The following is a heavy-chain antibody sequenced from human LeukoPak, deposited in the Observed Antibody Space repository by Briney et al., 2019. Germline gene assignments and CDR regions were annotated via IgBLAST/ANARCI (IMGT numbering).Heavy chain of an antibody. Sequence: PSETLSLTCTVSGGSISSGGYYWSWIRQHPGKGLEWIGYIYYSGSTYYNPSLKSRVTISVDTSKNQFSLKLSSVTAADTAVYYCARINHSNYYYYGMDVWGQGTTVTVSS. D-gene: IGHD4-4*01. CDR1: GGSISSGGYY. J-gene: IGHJ6*02. CDR3: ARINHSNYYYYGMDV. V-gene: IGHV4-31*03. CDR2: IYYSGST.